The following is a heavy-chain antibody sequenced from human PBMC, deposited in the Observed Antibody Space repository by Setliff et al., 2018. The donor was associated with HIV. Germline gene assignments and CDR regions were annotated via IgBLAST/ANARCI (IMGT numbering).Heavy chain of an antibody. J-gene: IGHJ5*02. D-gene: IGHD3-10*01. Sequence: SGPTLVNPTQTLTLTCTFSGFSLSTSGVGVGWIRQPPGKALEWLALIYWNDDKRYSPSLKSRLTITKDTSKNQVVLTMTNVDPVDTATYYCAHTIAYGSVNYYTMSGFDPWGQGTLVTVSS. CDR1: GFSLSTSGVG. CDR2: IYWNDDK. CDR3: AHTIAYGSVNYYTMSGFDP. V-gene: IGHV2-5*01.